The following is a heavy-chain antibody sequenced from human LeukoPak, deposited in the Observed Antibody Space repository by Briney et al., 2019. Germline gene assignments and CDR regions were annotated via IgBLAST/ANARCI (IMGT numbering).Heavy chain of an antibody. D-gene: IGHD6-6*01. CDR2: IYTSGST. CDR3: AGSPGGSSSLWFDP. V-gene: IGHV4-4*09. Sequence: SETLSLTCTVSGGSISSYYWSWIRQPPEKGLEWIGYIYTSGSTNYNLSLKSRVTISVDTSKNQFSLKLSSVTAADTAVYYCAGSPGGSSSLWFDPWGQGTLVTVSS. J-gene: IGHJ5*02. CDR1: GGSISSYY.